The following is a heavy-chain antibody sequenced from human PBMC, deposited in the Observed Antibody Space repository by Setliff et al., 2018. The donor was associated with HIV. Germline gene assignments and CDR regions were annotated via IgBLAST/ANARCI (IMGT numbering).Heavy chain of an antibody. Sequence: CPVKVSCKASGDTFSSYAISWVRQAPGQGLEWMGRIIPIFGSPNYAQKFQGRVTITADKSTSTAYMELSSLRSEDTAVYYCARDVYYYFYMDVWGKGTTVTVSS. CDR1: GDTFSSYA. CDR2: IIPIFGSP. J-gene: IGHJ6*03. CDR3: ARDVYYYFYMDV. V-gene: IGHV1-69*06.